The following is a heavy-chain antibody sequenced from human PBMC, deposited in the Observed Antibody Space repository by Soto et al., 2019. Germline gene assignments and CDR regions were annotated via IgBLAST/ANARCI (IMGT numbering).Heavy chain of an antibody. V-gene: IGHV3-66*01. J-gene: IGHJ4*02. CDR3: AGVILWSRPHFDY. Sequence: GSLRLSCAASGFTFRSYWMHWVRQAPGKGLEWVSVIYSGGSTYYADSVKGRFTISRDNSKNTLYLQMNSLRAEDTAVYYCAGVILWSRPHFDYWGQGTLVTVSS. CDR1: GFTFRSYW. D-gene: IGHD3-10*01. CDR2: IYSGGST.